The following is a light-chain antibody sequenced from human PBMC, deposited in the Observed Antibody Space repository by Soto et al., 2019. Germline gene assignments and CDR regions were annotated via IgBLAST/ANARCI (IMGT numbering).Light chain of an antibody. Sequence: DIQLTQSPSPLYASVGDRVTITCRASQSISSWLAWYQQKPGKAPKVLIYDASSLDSGVPSRFSGSGSGTEFTLTISSLHTDSVATYQCQQDSCNSPRTFGQGTKVELK. CDR1: QSISSW. J-gene: IGKJ1*01. V-gene: IGKV1-5*01. CDR2: DAS. CDR3: QQDSCNSPRT.